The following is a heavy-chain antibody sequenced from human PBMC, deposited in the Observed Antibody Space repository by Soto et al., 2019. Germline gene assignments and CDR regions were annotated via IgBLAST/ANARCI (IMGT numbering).Heavy chain of an antibody. V-gene: IGHV3-30-3*01. D-gene: IGHD6-6*01. J-gene: IGHJ4*02. CDR1: GFTFSSYA. CDR3: ARVLGEYSSSADY. CDR2: ISYDGSNK. Sequence: GGSLRLSCAASGFTFSSYAMHWVRQAPGKGLEWVAVISYDGSNKYYADSVKGRFTISRDNSKNTLYLQMNSLRAEDTAVYYCARVLGEYSSSADYWGQGTLVTVSS.